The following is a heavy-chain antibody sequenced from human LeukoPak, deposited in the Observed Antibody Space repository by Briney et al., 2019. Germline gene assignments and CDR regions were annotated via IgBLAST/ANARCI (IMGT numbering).Heavy chain of an antibody. V-gene: IGHV3-48*03. Sequence: GGSLRLSCAASGFTFSSYEMNWVRQAPGKGLEWVSYISSSGSTKYYVDSVKGRFTISRDNAKNSLYLQMNSLRAEDTAVYYCARVMYSGSYGFIDYWGQGTLVTVSS. J-gene: IGHJ4*02. CDR2: ISSSGSTK. CDR3: ARVMYSGSYGFIDY. D-gene: IGHD1-26*01. CDR1: GFTFSSYE.